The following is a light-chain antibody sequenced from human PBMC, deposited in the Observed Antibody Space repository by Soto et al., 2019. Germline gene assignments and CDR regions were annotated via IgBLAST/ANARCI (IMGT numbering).Light chain of an antibody. V-gene: IGLV2-18*02. Sequence: QSVLTQPPSVCGSPGQSVTISCTATTTDIDNYDSVSWYQQAPGTAPRLMIYDVSNRPSGASNRFSGSKSGNTASLTISGLQAEDEADYYCSSFTNTYSYVFGTGTKVTVL. CDR3: SSFTNTYSYV. J-gene: IGLJ1*01. CDR1: TTDIDNYDS. CDR2: DVS.